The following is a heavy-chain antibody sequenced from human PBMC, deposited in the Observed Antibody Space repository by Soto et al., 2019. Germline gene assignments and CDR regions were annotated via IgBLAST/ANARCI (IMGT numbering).Heavy chain of an antibody. Sequence: GGSLRLSCAASGFTFSSYGMHWVRQAPGKGLEWVAVISYDGSNKYYADSVKGRFTISRDNSKNTLYLQMNSLRAEDTAVYYCAKERGFWTFDYWGQGTLVTV. CDR2: ISYDGSNK. D-gene: IGHD3-3*01. J-gene: IGHJ4*02. CDR3: AKERGFWTFDY. CDR1: GFTFSSYG. V-gene: IGHV3-30*18.